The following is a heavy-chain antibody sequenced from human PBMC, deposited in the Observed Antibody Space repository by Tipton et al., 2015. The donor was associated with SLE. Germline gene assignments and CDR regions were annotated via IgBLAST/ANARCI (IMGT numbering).Heavy chain of an antibody. J-gene: IGHJ6*03. V-gene: IGHV4-31*03. CDR2: IYYSGST. CDR3: ARRDDNSNYYYMDV. D-gene: IGHD4-11*01. Sequence: TLSLTRTVSGGSISSGGYYWSWIRQHPGKGLEWIGYIYYSGSTYYNPSLKSRLTISVDTSKNQFSLKLSSVTAADTAVYYCARRDDNSNYYYMDVWGKGTTVTVSS. CDR1: GGSISSGGYY.